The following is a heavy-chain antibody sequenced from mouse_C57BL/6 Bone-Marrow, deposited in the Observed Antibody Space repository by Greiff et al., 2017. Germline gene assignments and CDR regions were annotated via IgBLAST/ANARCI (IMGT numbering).Heavy chain of an antibody. CDR2: IHPNSGST. CDR1: GYTCTSYW. CDR3: AEIYSLTIHD. D-gene: IGHD2-12*01. Sequence: QVQLQQPIPWLFHPRASVRLSCKTSGYTCTSYWMHWVKQRPGQGLEWIGMIHPNSGSTNYNEKFKSKATLTVDKSSSTAYMQRSSLTSEDSTVSDCAEIYSLTIHDSGQVT. V-gene: IGHV1-64*01. J-gene: IGHJ2*01.